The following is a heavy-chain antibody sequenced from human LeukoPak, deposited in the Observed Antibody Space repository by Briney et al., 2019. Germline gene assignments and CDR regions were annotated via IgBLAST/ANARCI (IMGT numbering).Heavy chain of an antibody. Sequence: GGSLRLSCAASGFTFSSYGMHWVRQAPGKGLEWVAFIRYDGSNKYYADSVKGRFTISRDNSKNTPYLQMNSLRAEDTAVYYCTRDRRWLQFPDYYFDYWGQGTLVTVSS. D-gene: IGHD5-24*01. V-gene: IGHV3-30*02. CDR1: GFTFSSYG. J-gene: IGHJ4*02. CDR3: TRDRRWLQFPDYYFDY. CDR2: IRYDGSNK.